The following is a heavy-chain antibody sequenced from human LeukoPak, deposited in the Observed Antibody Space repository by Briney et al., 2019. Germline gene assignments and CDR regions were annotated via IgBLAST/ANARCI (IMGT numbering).Heavy chain of an antibody. CDR2: INAGNGNT. Sequence: ASVKVSCKASGYTFTSYAMHWVRQAPGQRLEWMGWINAGNGNTKYSQKFQGRVTITRDTSASTAYMELSSLRSEDTAVYYCATPDNYGDFRTLDYWGQGTLVTVSS. D-gene: IGHD4-17*01. V-gene: IGHV1-3*01. J-gene: IGHJ4*02. CDR1: GYTFTSYA. CDR3: ATPDNYGDFRTLDY.